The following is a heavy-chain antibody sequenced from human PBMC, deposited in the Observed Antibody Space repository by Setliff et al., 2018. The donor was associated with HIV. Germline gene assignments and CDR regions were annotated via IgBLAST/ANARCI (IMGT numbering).Heavy chain of an antibody. V-gene: IGHV3-30*02. CDR3: AKDISCGYYYVDY. CDR1: GSTFSNSG. D-gene: IGHD3-22*01. CDR2: IRFNGNDK. Sequence: PGGSLRLSCRTSGSTFSNSGMHWVRQAPGKGLEWVTFIRFNGNDKLYADSVKGRFTVSRDNSNNTLFLQMSSLRPEDTAVYYCAKDISCGYYYVDYWGQGTLVTVSS. J-gene: IGHJ4*02.